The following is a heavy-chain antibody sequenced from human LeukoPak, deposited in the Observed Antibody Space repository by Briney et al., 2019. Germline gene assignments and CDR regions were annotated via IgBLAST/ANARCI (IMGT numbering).Heavy chain of an antibody. CDR3: ARVLGSHSTWYYLDY. J-gene: IGHJ4*02. CDR2: IWHDGSNK. V-gene: IGHV3-33*01. CDR1: GFTFSTDG. D-gene: IGHD2-15*01. Sequence: GESLRLSCAASGFTFSTDGMHWARQAPGKGLEWVAVIWHDGSNKYHADSVKGRFTISRDNSKNTLYLQMNSLRAEDTAVYYCARVLGSHSTWYYLDYWGQGTLVTVSP.